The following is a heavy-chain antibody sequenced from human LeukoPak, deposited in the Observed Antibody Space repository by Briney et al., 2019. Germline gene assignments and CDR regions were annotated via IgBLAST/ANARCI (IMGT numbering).Heavy chain of an antibody. CDR3: ARDTLGEGEDANYAVYYFDY. V-gene: IGHV3-7*01. Sequence: GGSLRLSCAASGFTFSSYWMSWVRQAPGKGLEWVANIKQDGNEKYYADSVKGRFTISRDNGKNSLDLQMNSLRADDAAVYYCARDTLGEGEDANYAVYYFDYWGQGTVVTVSS. D-gene: IGHD4/OR15-4a*01. CDR1: GFTFSSYW. J-gene: IGHJ4*02. CDR2: IKQDGNEK.